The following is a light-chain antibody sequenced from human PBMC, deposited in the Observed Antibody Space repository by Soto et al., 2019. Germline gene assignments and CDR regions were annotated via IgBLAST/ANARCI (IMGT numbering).Light chain of an antibody. CDR2: AAS. J-gene: IGKJ1*01. CDR1: QGISNS. V-gene: IGKV1-27*01. Sequence: DFRMTQSPSSLSVSVGDRVTITCRANQGISNSLAWYQQKPGKVPKLLIYAASTLQSGVPSRFSGSGSGTDFTLTISSLQPEDVATYYCQKYNSAPWTFGQGTKVEAK. CDR3: QKYNSAPWT.